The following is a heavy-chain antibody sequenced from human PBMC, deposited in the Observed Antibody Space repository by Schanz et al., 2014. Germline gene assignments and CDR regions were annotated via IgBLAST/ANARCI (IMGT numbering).Heavy chain of an antibody. D-gene: IGHD6-13*01. CDR2: IYYSGST. CDR1: GGSISSGGYT. Sequence: QVQLQESGPGLVKPSQTLSLTCAVSGGSISSGGYTWSWIRQPPGKGLEWIGYIYYSGSTYYNPSLKSRVTISLAPSKTQFPLMLGSVTAADTAVYYCARAAGPVDYWGQGTLVTVSS. CDR3: ARAAGPVDY. J-gene: IGHJ4*02. V-gene: IGHV4-30-4*07.